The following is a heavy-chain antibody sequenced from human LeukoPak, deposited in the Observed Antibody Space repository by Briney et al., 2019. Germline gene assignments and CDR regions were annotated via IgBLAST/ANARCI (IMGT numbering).Heavy chain of an antibody. CDR3: ATQFGEYYDSSGFDY. Sequence: ASVKVSCKASGYTFTSYGISWVRQAPGQGLEWMGWISAYNGNTNYAQKLQGRVTMTTDTSTSTAYMELRSLRSDDTAVYYCATQFGEYYDSSGFDYWGQGTLVTVSS. CDR2: ISAYNGNT. D-gene: IGHD3-22*01. J-gene: IGHJ4*02. CDR1: GYTFTSYG. V-gene: IGHV1-18*01.